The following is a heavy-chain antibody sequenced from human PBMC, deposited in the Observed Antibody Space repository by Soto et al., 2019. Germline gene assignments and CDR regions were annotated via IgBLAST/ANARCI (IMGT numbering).Heavy chain of an antibody. CDR2: IIPIFGTA. J-gene: IGHJ6*02. V-gene: IGHV1-69*01. CDR1: GGTFSSYA. D-gene: IGHD3-3*01. Sequence: QVQLVQSGAEVKKPGSSVKVSCKASGGTFSSYAISWVRQAPGQGLEWMGGIIPIFGTANYAQKFQGRVTITADEYTSTAYMEVSSLRSEDTAVYYCARGTYYDFWSGYYTYYYYGMDVWGQGTTVTVSS. CDR3: ARGTYYDFWSGYYTYYYYGMDV.